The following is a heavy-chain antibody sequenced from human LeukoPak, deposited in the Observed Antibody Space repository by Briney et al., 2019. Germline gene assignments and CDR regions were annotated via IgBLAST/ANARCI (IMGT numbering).Heavy chain of an antibody. CDR2: ISTYNGNT. CDR3: ARDAHTYYCSGGSCYRPVGPYFDY. CDR1: GYTLTELS. D-gene: IGHD2-15*01. V-gene: IGHV1-18*01. Sequence: ASVKVSCKVSGYTLTELSMHWVRQAPGKGLEWMGWISTYNGNTNYAQKLQGRVTMTTDTSTSTAYMELRSLRSDDTAVYYCARDAHTYYCSGGSCYRPVGPYFDYWGQGTPVTVSS. J-gene: IGHJ4*02.